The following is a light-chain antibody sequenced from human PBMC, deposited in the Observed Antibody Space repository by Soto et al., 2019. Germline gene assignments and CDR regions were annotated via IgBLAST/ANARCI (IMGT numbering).Light chain of an antibody. Sequence: QSVLTQPPSVSGAPGQRVTISCTASSSNIGAGYDVHWYQQLPGTAPKLLIYGNSNRPSGVPDRFSGSKSGTSASLAITGLQAEDEADYYCQSYDSSLSGWGFGGGTKLTVL. J-gene: IGLJ2*01. V-gene: IGLV1-40*01. CDR2: GNS. CDR1: SSNIGAGYD. CDR3: QSYDSSLSGWG.